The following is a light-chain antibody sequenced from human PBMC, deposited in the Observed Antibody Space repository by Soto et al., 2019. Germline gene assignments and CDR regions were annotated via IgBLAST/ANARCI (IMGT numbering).Light chain of an antibody. Sequence: QSVLTQSPSVSGAPGQSVSISCTGTSSNIGAGFAVHWYQQLPATAPKLLIYGNNNRPSGVPDRFSGSKSGTSASLAITGLQAEDEADYYCQSYDTNLSGDSVFGTGTQLTVL. J-gene: IGLJ7*01. CDR1: SSNIGAGFA. V-gene: IGLV1-40*01. CDR2: GNN. CDR3: QSYDTNLSGDSV.